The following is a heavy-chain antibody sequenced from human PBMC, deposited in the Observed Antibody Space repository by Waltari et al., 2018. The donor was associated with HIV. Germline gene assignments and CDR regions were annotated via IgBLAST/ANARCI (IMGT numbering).Heavy chain of an antibody. CDR1: GGTFSSYA. CDR2: IIPISGTT. V-gene: IGHV1-69*12. D-gene: IGHD3-3*01. CDR3: ARLGRSRFLEWIPFDP. Sequence: QVQLVQSGAEVKKPGSSVKVSCKASGGTFSSYAISWVRQAPGQGREWMGGIIPISGTTNYAQKFQGRVTITADESTSTANMELNSRKSEDTAVYYCARLGRSRFLEWIPFDPWGQGTLVTVSS. J-gene: IGHJ5*02.